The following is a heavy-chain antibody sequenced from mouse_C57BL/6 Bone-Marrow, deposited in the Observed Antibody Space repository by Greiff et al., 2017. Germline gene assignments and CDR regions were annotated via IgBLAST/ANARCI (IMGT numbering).Heavy chain of an antibody. J-gene: IGHJ2*01. CDR3: ARGGLLYFDY. Sequence: QVQLQQPGAELVRPGSSVKLSCKASGYTFTSYWMDWVKQRPGQGLEWIGNIHPSDSETHYNQKFKDKATLTVDKSSSTAYMQLSSLTSEDSAVYYCARGGLLYFDYWGQGTTLTVSS. CDR2: IHPSDSET. CDR1: GYTFTSYW. D-gene: IGHD2-3*01. V-gene: IGHV1-61*01.